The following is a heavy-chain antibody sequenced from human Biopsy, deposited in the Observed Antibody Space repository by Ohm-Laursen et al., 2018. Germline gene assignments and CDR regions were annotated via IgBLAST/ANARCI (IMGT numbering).Heavy chain of an antibody. D-gene: IGHD4-23*01. J-gene: IGHJ2*01. CDR3: ARRPYGGTRYWYFDL. Sequence: SQTLSLTCTVSGGSVSSGGFYWSSIRQHPGKGLEWIGYIYYSGTTYYNPSLKSLVTISVDTSKNQFSLKLNSVTAAETAVYYCARRPYGGTRYWYFDLWGRGTLVTVSS. V-gene: IGHV4-31*01. CDR2: IYYSGTT. CDR1: GGSVSSGGFY.